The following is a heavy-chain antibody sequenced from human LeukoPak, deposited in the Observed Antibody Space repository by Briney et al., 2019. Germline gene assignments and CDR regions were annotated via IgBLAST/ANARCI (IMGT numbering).Heavy chain of an antibody. J-gene: IGHJ4*02. CDR1: GFTFSSYA. D-gene: IGHD5-18*01. CDR2: ISGSGGST. CDR3: AKVGYSYGLERYYFDY. Sequence: GGSLRLSCAASGFTFSSYAMSWVRQAPGKGLEWVSAISGSGGSTYYADSVKGRFTISRDNSKTTLYLQMNSLRGEDPAVYYCAKVGYSYGLERYYFDYWGQGTLVTVSS. V-gene: IGHV3-23*01.